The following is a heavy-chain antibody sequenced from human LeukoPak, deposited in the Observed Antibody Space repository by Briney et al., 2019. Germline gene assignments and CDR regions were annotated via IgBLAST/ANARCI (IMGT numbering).Heavy chain of an antibody. CDR1: GGTFSSYA. D-gene: IGHD3-10*01. J-gene: IGHJ4*02. V-gene: IGHV1-69*13. CDR3: AGFGELSSPDY. Sequence: GASVKVSCKASGGTFSSYAISWVRQAPGQGLEWMGGIIPIFGTANYAQKFQDRVTITADESTSTAYMELSSLRSEDTAVYYCAGFGELSSPDYWGQGTLVTVSS. CDR2: IIPIFGTA.